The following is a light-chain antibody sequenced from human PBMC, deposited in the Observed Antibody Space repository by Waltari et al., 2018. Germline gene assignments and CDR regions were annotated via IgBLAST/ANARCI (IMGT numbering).Light chain of an antibody. CDR1: QSVSNS. Sequence: EIVMTQSPPTLSVSPGERATLSCRASQSVSNSLAWYQHRPGRAPRLLIHSASTRAPGIPARFSGSGSETEFTLTISNLQYEDFALYYCQQYNNWPPITFGQGTRLEIK. CDR2: SAS. CDR3: QQYNNWPPIT. V-gene: IGKV3D-15*01. J-gene: IGKJ5*01.